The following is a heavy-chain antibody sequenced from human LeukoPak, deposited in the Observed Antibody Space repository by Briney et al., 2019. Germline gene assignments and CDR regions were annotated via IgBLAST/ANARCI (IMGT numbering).Heavy chain of an antibody. V-gene: IGHV3-74*01. CDR3: ARELGDMDV. CDR1: GFTFSSHW. J-gene: IGHJ6*03. CDR2: INGDGGDP. Sequence: GGSLRLSCAASGFTFSSHWMHWVRQAPGKGLVWVSGINGDGGDPKYADSVKGRFTIFRDNGKNTLYLQMNSLRSEDTALYYCARELGDMDVWGEGTTVTVFS. D-gene: IGHD3-3*01.